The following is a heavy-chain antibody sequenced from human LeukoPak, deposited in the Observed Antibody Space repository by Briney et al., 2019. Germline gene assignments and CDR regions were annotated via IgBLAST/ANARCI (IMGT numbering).Heavy chain of an antibody. D-gene: IGHD6-13*01. CDR2: IYYSGST. J-gene: IGHJ5*02. CDR1: GGSISSSSYY. Sequence: SETLSLTCTVSGGSISSSSYYWGWIRQPPGKGLEWIGSIYYSGSTYYNPSLKSRVTISVDTSKNPFSLKLSSVTAADTAVYYCARHLGIAAAGTGNWFDPWGQGTLVTVSS. CDR3: ARHLGIAAAGTGNWFDP. V-gene: IGHV4-39*01.